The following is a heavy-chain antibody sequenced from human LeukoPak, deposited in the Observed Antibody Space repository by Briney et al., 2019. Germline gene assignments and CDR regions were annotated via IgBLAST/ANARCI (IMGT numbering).Heavy chain of an antibody. V-gene: IGHV4-59*01. Sequence: SEPLSLTCTVSGGSISSYYWSWIRQPPGKGLEWIGYIYYSGSTNYNPSLKSRVTISVDTSKNQFSLKLSSVTAADTAVYYCARDSYPNDAFDIWGQGTMLTVSS. CDR1: GGSISSYY. J-gene: IGHJ3*02. CDR2: IYYSGST. CDR3: ARDSYPNDAFDI.